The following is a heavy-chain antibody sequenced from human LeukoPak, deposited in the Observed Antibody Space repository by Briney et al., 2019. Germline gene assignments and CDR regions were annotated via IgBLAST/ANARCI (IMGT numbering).Heavy chain of an antibody. CDR1: GFTFSNYA. Sequence: GGSLRLSCAASGFTFSNYAMSWVRQAPGKGLEWVSLISSTGGTTYYADSVKGRFTLSRDNSKNTLYLQMTSLRAEDTAVYYCVKHFDYWGQGTLVTVSS. CDR3: VKHFDY. J-gene: IGHJ4*02. V-gene: IGHV3-23*01. CDR2: ISSTGGTT.